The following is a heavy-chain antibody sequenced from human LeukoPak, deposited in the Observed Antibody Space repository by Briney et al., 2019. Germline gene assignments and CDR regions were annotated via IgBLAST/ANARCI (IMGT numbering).Heavy chain of an antibody. CDR1: GYTFTSYV. Sequence: ASVKVCRKASGYTFTSYVINWVRQAPGQGLEWMGWISAYNGNTNYAQKLQGRVTMTTDTSTSTAYMELRSLRSDDTAVYYCAREGYSSSWNYFDYWGQGALVTVSS. CDR3: AREGYSSSWNYFDY. D-gene: IGHD6-13*01. CDR2: ISAYNGNT. J-gene: IGHJ4*02. V-gene: IGHV1-18*01.